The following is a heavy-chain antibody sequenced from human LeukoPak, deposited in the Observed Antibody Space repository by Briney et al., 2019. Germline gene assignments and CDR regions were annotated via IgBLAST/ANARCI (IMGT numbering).Heavy chain of an antibody. CDR1: GFTFSHFD. Sequence: GGSLRLSCAASGFTFSHFDMTWVRQAPGNGLEWVSRISGSGDVTHYADSVKGRFTISRDNSKNTLYLQMSRLTAEDLAVYYCAKDQSPCYYYGMDVWGQGTTVTVSS. J-gene: IGHJ6*02. V-gene: IGHV3-23*01. CDR3: AKDQSPCYYYGMDV. CDR2: ISGSGDVT.